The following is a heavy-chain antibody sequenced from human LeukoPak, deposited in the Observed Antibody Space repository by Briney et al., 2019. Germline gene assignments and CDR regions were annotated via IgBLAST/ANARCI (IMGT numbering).Heavy chain of an antibody. CDR2: ISGSGGST. V-gene: IGHV3-23*01. CDR1: GFTFSSYG. Sequence: PGGSLRLSCADSGFTFSSYGMSWVPQAPGKGLEWVSAISGSGGSTYYADSVKGRFTISRDNSKNTLYLQMNSLRAEDTAVYYCANALTTVTRGGYYFDYWGQGTLVTVSS. CDR3: ANALTTVTRGGYYFDY. D-gene: IGHD4-17*01. J-gene: IGHJ4*02.